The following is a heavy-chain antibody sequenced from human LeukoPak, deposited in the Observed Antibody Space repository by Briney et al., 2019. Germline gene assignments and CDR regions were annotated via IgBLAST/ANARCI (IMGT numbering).Heavy chain of an antibody. V-gene: IGHV3-23*01. CDR2: IVNSGDYT. CDR1: GFTFSNYA. D-gene: IGHD3-22*01. CDR3: AKGRDSSGYPYYFDY. J-gene: IGHJ4*02. Sequence: GGSLRLSCAASGFTFSNYAMTWVRQAPGKGLEWVSGIVNSGDYTYYADSVKGRFTISRDNSKNTLYLQMNSLRAEDTAVYYCAKGRDSSGYPYYFDYWGQGTLVTVSS.